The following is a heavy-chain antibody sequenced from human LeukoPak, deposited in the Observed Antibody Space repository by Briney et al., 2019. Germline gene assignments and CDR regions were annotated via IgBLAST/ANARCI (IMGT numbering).Heavy chain of an antibody. CDR1: GFTFSSYA. Sequence: GGSLRLSCAASGFTFSSYAMSWVRQAPGKGLEWVSAMSGSGGSTYYADSVKGRFTISRDNSKNTLYLQMNSLRAEDTAVYYCAKGKDTYSYDSSGYYLGEYWGQGTLVTVSS. CDR2: MSGSGGST. J-gene: IGHJ4*02. V-gene: IGHV3-23*01. D-gene: IGHD3-22*01. CDR3: AKGKDTYSYDSSGYYLGEY.